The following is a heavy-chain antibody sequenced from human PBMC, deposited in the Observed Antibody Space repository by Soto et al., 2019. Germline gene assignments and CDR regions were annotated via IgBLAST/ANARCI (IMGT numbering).Heavy chain of an antibody. V-gene: IGHV1-45*02. J-gene: IGHJ6*02. CDR1: GYTFTNYD. CDR3: AREIVVVPAAPRYGMDV. Sequence: SVKVSCKASGYTFTNYDLHWVRQAPGQGLEWMGWITPINGNTNYAQKFQDRVTITRDNSTSTAYMELSSLRSEDTAVYYCAREIVVVPAAPRYGMDVWGQGTTVTVSS. D-gene: IGHD2-2*01. CDR2: ITPINGNT.